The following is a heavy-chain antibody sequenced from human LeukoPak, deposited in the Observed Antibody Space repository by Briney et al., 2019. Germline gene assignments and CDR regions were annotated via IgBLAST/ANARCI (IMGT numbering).Heavy chain of an antibody. Sequence: SETLSLTCTVSGDSISSSRFYWAWIRQPPGKGLEWIGSILYTGRTFYNPSLKSRVTISVDTSKNQFSLRLGSVTASDTAVYYCARRDVGATIDYWGQGTLDTVSS. D-gene: IGHD1-26*01. CDR1: GDSISSSRFY. CDR3: ARRDVGATIDY. J-gene: IGHJ4*02. V-gene: IGHV4-39*01. CDR2: ILYTGRT.